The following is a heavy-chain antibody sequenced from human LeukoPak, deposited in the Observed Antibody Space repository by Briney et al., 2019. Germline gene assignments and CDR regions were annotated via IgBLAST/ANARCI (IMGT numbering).Heavy chain of an antibody. CDR2: INPISGDT. D-gene: IGHD3-22*01. V-gene: IGHV1-2*02. CDR1: LYTFHRYY. J-gene: IGHJ4*02. Sequence: AVNVTCKASLYTFHRYYVHWVRQAPGQGLAGLGWINPISGDTNHAQKFQGRVTMTRDTSISTAYMELSRLRSDDTAVYYCATSYDSSGPQAFFDYWGQGTLVTASS. CDR3: ATSYDSSGPQAFFDY.